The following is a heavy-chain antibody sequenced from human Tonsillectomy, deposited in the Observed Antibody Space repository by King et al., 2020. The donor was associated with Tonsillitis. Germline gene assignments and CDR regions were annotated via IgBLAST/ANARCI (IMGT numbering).Heavy chain of an antibody. Sequence: VQLVESGAEVKKPGASLKISCKGSGYSFTSYWIGWVRQMPGKGLEWMGIIYPGDSDTRYSPSFQGQVTISADKSISTAYLQWSSLKASDSAMYYCARRGAWGGAAEEYFQHWGQGTLVTVSS. D-gene: IGHD3-10*01. CDR2: IYPGDSDT. V-gene: IGHV5-51*01. J-gene: IGHJ1*01. CDR1: GYSFTSYW. CDR3: ARRGAWGGAAEEYFQH.